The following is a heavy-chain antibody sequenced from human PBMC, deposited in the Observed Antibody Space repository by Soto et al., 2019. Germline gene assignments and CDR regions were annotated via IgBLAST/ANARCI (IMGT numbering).Heavy chain of an antibody. V-gene: IGHV3-21*01. CDR3: ATYMEIAAAQLDY. CDR2: ISSSSSYI. CDR1: GFTFSSYS. D-gene: IGHD6-13*01. Sequence: GGSLRLSCAASGFTFSSYSLNWVRQAPGKGLEWVSSISSSSSYIYYADSVKGRFTISRDNAKNSLYLQMNSLRAADTAVYYCATYMEIAAAQLDYWGQGT. J-gene: IGHJ4*02.